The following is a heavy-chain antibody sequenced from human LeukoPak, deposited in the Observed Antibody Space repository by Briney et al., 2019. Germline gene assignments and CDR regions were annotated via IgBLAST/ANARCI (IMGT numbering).Heavy chain of an antibody. J-gene: IGHJ4*02. V-gene: IGHV4-39*01. Sequence: PSETLSLTCTVSGDAITGSSYYWGWIRLPPGKGLESIGSMYYSGSTYSNPSLKSRVTMSADTSKNQFSLKLSSVSAADTAVYYCARQYYDRTGYYYFDYWDQGALVSVSS. CDR2: MYYSGST. CDR3: ARQYYDRTGYYYFDY. CDR1: GDAITGSSYY. D-gene: IGHD3-22*01.